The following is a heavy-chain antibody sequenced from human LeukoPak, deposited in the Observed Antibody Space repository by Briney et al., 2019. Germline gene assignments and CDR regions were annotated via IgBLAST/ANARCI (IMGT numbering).Heavy chain of an antibody. CDR2: ISGSGGST. D-gene: IGHD1-7*01. CDR3: AKSGLELPPLGC. CDR1: GFTFSSYA. V-gene: IGHV3-23*01. Sequence: GGSLRLSCAAAGFTFSSYAMSWVRQAAGKGLEWVSAISGSGGSTYYADSVKGRFTISRDNSKNTLYLQMNSLRAEDTAVYYCAKSGLELPPLGCWGQGTLVTVAS. J-gene: IGHJ4*02.